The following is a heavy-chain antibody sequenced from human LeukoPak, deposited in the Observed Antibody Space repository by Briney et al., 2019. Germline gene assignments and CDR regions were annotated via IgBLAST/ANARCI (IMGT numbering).Heavy chain of an antibody. Sequence: PGGSLRLSCAASGFTFSNAWMSWIRQPPGKGLEWIGEINHSGSTNYNPSLKSRVTISVDRSKNQFSLKLSSVTAADTAVYYCARGGARGRYCSSTSCHGRAWFDPWGQGTLVTVSS. V-gene: IGHV4-34*01. D-gene: IGHD2-2*01. J-gene: IGHJ5*02. CDR2: INHSGST. CDR1: GFTFSNAW. CDR3: ARGGARGRYCSSTSCHGRAWFDP.